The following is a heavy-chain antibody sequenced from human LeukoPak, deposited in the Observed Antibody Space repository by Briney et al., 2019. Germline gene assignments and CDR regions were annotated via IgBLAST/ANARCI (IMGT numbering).Heavy chain of an antibody. CDR1: GYTFTYHY. CDR2: INPSNGDT. J-gene: IGHJ4*02. CDR3: ASRDGYNLYYFDY. Sequence: GASVKVSCKASGYTFTYHYIHLVRQAPGQGLEWMGIINPSNGDTNYAQRFQGRVTMTRDTSTSTVYMELSSLDSEDTAVYYCASRDGYNLYYFDYWGQGTLVTVSS. D-gene: IGHD5-24*01. V-gene: IGHV1-46*01.